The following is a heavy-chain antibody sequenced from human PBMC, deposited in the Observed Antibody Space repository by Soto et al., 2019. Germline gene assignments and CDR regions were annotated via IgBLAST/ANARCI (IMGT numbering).Heavy chain of an antibody. CDR2: IDHSGST. CDR3: VRGLRYSGMDV. CDR1: GGSFSAYY. D-gene: IGHD2-15*01. V-gene: IGHV4-34*01. J-gene: IGHJ6*02. Sequence: QVQLQQWGAGLLKPSETLSLTCAVNGGSFSAYYWTWIRQPPVRGLEWIGEIDHSGSTNYNPSLESRVTISIDTATNRFSLNVTSVTAADTAVYYCVRGLRYSGMDVWGQGTTVTVS.